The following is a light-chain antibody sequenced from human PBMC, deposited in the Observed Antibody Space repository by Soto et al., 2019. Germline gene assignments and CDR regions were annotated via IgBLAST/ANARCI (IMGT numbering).Light chain of an antibody. J-gene: IGKJ3*01. CDR1: QSVSSSY. Sequence: EIVLTQSPGTLSLSPGERATLSCRASQSVSSSYLAWYQQKPGQAPRLLIYGASSRATGIPDRFSGSGSGTDFTLTISRLEPEDLAVYYCQQYGFTFGPGTKVDIK. V-gene: IGKV3-20*01. CDR2: GAS. CDR3: QQYGFT.